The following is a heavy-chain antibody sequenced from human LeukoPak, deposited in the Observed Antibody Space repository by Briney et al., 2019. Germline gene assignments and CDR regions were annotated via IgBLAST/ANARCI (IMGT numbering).Heavy chain of an antibody. CDR1: GYTFTTYW. CDR3: ARSEGHCSDGACYAQKVIDH. Sequence: GESLKISCKGSGYTFTTYWIGGVRQLPGKGLEWMGIIYPGDFDTRYSPSFQGQVPISVNKSINTAYLQWRSLKASDTAMYYCARSEGHCSDGACYAQKVIDHWGQGTLVTVSS. D-gene: IGHD2-15*01. J-gene: IGHJ4*02. CDR2: IYPGDFDT. V-gene: IGHV5-51*01.